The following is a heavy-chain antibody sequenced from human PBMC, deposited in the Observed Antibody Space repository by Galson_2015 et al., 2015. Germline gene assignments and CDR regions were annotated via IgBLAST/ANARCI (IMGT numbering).Heavy chain of an antibody. J-gene: IGHJ4*02. Sequence: SLRLSCAASGFPFSSTGMHWVRQAPGKGLEWVAHIAYDGNDKFYAESVRGRFDVSRDDSNTTLFLQMNSLRPEDTAIYYCAKWGAMVRGVDVWGQGTLVTVSS. V-gene: IGHV3-30*18. CDR2: IAYDGNDK. D-gene: IGHD3-10*01. CDR1: GFPFSSTG. CDR3: AKWGAMVRGVDV.